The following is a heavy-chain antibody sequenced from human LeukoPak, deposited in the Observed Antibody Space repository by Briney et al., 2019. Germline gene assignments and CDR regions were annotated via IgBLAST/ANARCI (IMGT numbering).Heavy chain of an antibody. CDR1: GITFSSLW. CDR3: ATRPPTSYCGGDCSYY. CDR2: IKQDGSEE. Sequence: GGSLRLSCAASGITFSSLWMSWFRQAPGKGLEWVADIKQDGSEEHYVDSVKGRFTISRDNAKLYLQMNSLRAEDTAVYYCATRPPTSYCGGDCSYYWGQGTLVTVSS. D-gene: IGHD2-21*01. V-gene: IGHV3-7*01. J-gene: IGHJ4*02.